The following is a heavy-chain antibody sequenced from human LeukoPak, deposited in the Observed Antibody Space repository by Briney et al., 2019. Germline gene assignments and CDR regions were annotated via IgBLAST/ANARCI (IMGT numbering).Heavy chain of an antibody. CDR3: ARVGAVAGTEAFDY. Sequence: ASVKVSCKASGYTFTGYYMHWVRQAPGQGLEWMGWINPNSGGTNYAQKFQGRVTMTRDTSISTAYMELSRLRSDDTAVYYCARVGAVAGTEAFDYWGQGTLVTVSS. CDR2: INPNSGGT. CDR1: GYTFTGYY. V-gene: IGHV1-2*02. J-gene: IGHJ4*02. D-gene: IGHD6-19*01.